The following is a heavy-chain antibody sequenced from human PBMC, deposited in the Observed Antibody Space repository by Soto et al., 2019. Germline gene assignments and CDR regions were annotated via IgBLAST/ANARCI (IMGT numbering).Heavy chain of an antibody. J-gene: IGHJ4*02. D-gene: IGHD6-13*01. V-gene: IGHV3-21*01. CDR2: CTPSSSSI. CDR3: ARDAASSLDH. CDR1: VFTFKLYT. Sequence: GWSLRLACASSVFTFKLYTMQWVRQAPGKGLEWVSFCTPSSSSISYADSVEGRFTISRDNARNSLYLQIHNLRAEDTAVYYCARDAASSLDHWGQGTLVTVSS.